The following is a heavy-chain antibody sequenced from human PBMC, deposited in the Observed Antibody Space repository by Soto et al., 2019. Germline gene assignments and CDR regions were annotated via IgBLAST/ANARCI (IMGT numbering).Heavy chain of an antibody. Sequence: PSETLSLTCTVPGPSIRGIYWSWISQPPGKGLEWIGYMYKTGSTVYNPSFKSRVTISVDTSKNQFSLKLNSVTAADTAVYYCARDLWGYCATDCSPLDVWGQGTTVTVS. CDR3: ARDLWGYCATDCSPLDV. V-gene: IGHV4-59*01. CDR2: MYKTGST. CDR1: GPSIRGIY. J-gene: IGHJ6*02. D-gene: IGHD2-21*02.